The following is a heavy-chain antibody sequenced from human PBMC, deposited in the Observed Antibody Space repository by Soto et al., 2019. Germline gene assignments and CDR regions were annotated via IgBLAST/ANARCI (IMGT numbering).Heavy chain of an antibody. D-gene: IGHD4-4*01. CDR1: GGSISSGDYY. CDR3: AGVSGWLQLLDY. Sequence: QVQLQESGPGLVKPSQTLSLTCTVSGGSISSGDYYWSWIRQPPGKGLEWIGHIHYSGSTYYTPSLKSRVNISVDTSKTQFSLILRSVTAADTAVYYCAGVSGWLQLLDYWGQGTRVTFSP. CDR2: IHYSGST. J-gene: IGHJ4*02. V-gene: IGHV4-30-4*01.